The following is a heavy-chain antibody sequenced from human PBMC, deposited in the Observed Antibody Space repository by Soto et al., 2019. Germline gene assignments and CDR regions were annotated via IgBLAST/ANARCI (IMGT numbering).Heavy chain of an antibody. Sequence: EVQLVEAGGGLVQPGRSLRLSCAASGFTFDDYAMHWVRQAPGKGLEWVSGMSWNSGSIGDADSVKCRFTISRYNAKHSLYLQMNSLRAEDRALYYCAKEINGPVYCSGGSCYGWAFYIWGQGTIVTVSS. CDR2: MSWNSGSI. V-gene: IGHV3-9*01. CDR3: AKEINGPVYCSGGSCYGWAFYI. CDR1: GFTFDDYA. J-gene: IGHJ3*02. D-gene: IGHD2-15*01.